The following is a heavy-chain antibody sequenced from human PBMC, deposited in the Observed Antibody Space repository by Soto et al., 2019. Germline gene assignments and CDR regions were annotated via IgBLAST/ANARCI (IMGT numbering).Heavy chain of an antibody. J-gene: IGHJ4*02. D-gene: IGHD2-15*01. CDR3: ARDVVRSTAGDS. Sequence: QLQLVQSGTEVKEPGSSVKVSCKASGGTFSTSSFVWVRQGPGQGLEWMGGIIPIFTRTNFAQKFQGRVTFSADESTRTTYMELRSLTSEDTAIYSCARDVVRSTAGDSWGQGTLVTVSS. CDR2: IIPIFTRT. V-gene: IGHV1-69*01. CDR1: GGTFSTSS.